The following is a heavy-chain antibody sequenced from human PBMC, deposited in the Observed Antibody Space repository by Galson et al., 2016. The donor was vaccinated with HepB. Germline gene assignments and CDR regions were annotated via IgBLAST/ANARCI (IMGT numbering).Heavy chain of an antibody. V-gene: IGHV3-9*01. CDR3: AKDSGAYYYDSSGYRRNAFDI. CDR2: ISWNSGSI. J-gene: IGHJ3*02. D-gene: IGHD3-22*01. Sequence: SLRLSCAASGFTLDHYAIHWVRQAPGKGLEWVSGISWNSGSIGYADSVKGRFTISRDNAKNSLYLQVNSLRAGDTALYYCAKDSGAYYYDSSGYRRNAFDIWGQGSMVTVSS. CDR1: GFTLDHYA.